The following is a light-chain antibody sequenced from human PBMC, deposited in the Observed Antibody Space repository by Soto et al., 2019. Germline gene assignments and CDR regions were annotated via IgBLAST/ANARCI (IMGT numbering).Light chain of an antibody. CDR2: DAS. CDR3: QHYYNYQWT. V-gene: IGKV1-5*01. J-gene: IGKJ1*01. Sequence: DIQMTQSPSTLSASVGDRVTITCRASQSIGSWLAWYQQKPGKAPKLLIYDASSLESGVPSRFSGSGSETQFTLTISSLQPDDFATYYCQHYYNYQWTFGQGTKVQIK. CDR1: QSIGSW.